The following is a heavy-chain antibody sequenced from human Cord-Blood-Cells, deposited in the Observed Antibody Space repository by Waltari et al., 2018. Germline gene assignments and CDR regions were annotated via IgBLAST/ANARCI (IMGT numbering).Heavy chain of an antibody. Sequence: QVQLVQSGAEVKKPGASVKGSCKASGYTFTGYYMHWVGQAHGQGLEWMGWINPNSGGTNYAKKFQGRVTMTRDTSISTAYMELSRLRSDYTAVYYCARKVNDAFDIWGQGTMVTVSS. CDR2: INPNSGGT. V-gene: IGHV1-2*02. CDR3: ARKVNDAFDI. D-gene: IGHD2-21*01. J-gene: IGHJ3*02. CDR1: GYTFTGYY.